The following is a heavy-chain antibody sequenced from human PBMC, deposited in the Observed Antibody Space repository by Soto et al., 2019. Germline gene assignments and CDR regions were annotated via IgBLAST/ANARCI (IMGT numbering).Heavy chain of an antibody. V-gene: IGHV3-23*01. CDR2: ISGSGGST. J-gene: IGHJ4*02. CDR1: GFTFSSYA. CDR3: AKDLEQWLVEEGYFDY. Sequence: LRLSCAASGFTFSSYAMSWVRQAPGKGLEWVSAISGSGGSTYYADSVKGRFTISRDNSKNTLYLQMNSLRAEDTAVYYCAKDLEQWLVEEGYFDYWGQGTLVTVSS. D-gene: IGHD6-19*01.